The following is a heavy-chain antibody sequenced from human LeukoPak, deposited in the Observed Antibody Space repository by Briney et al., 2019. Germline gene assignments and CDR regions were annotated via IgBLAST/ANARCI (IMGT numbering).Heavy chain of an antibody. CDR3: ARGSEYYGSGSYQGGGYYFDY. CDR1: GGSISSGGYY. Sequence: SETLSLTCTVSGGSISSGGYYWSWIRQHPGKGLAWIGYIYYSGSTYYNPSLKSRVTISVDTSKNQFSLKLSSVTAADTAVYYCARGSEYYGSGSYQGGGYYFDYWGQGTLVTVSS. CDR2: IYYSGST. D-gene: IGHD3-10*01. J-gene: IGHJ4*02. V-gene: IGHV4-31*03.